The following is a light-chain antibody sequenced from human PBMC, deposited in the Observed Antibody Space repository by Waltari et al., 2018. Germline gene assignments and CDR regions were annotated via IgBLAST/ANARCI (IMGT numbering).Light chain of an antibody. J-gene: IGKJ1*01. CDR2: AAS. CDR1: QSVGRT. Sequence: EVVLTQSPGTLSLSPGERATLSCRTSQSVGRTLAWYQQKPGQAPRLLIYAASTRATGIPDRFSGSGSGTDFSLTITRLEPEDFAVYYCQHYVRLPVTFGQGTKVGIK. V-gene: IGKV3-20*01. CDR3: QHYVRLPVT.